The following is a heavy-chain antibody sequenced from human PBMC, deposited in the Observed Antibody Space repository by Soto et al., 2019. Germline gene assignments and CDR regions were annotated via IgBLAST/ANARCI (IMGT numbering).Heavy chain of an antibody. CDR2: ITTSSAYI. CDR1: GFTFNTYD. Sequence: EVQLVESGGGLVKPGGSLRLSCAASGFTFNTYDMNWVRQAPGKGLEWVSSITTSSAYIYYADSMKGRITISRDNAKNALFLQMNSLRAEDTAVYYCVRSRAARLRIPSWFDTWGQGTLVTVSS. V-gene: IGHV3-21*01. J-gene: IGHJ5*02. CDR3: VRSRAARLRIPSWFDT. D-gene: IGHD3-16*01.